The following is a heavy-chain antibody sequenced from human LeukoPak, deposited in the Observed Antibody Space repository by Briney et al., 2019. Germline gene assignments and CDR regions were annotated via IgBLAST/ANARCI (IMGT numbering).Heavy chain of an antibody. CDR2: ISYDGSNK. D-gene: IGHD4-17*01. V-gene: IGHV3-30*04. Sequence: GGSLRLSCAASGFTFSSYAMHWVRQAPGKGLEWVAVISYDGSNKYYADSVKGRFTISRDNSKNTLYLQMNSLRAEDTAVYYCARAHRYGDYLKYYYYYYMDVWGKGTTVTVSS. J-gene: IGHJ6*03. CDR1: GFTFSSYA. CDR3: ARAHRYGDYLKYYYYYYMDV.